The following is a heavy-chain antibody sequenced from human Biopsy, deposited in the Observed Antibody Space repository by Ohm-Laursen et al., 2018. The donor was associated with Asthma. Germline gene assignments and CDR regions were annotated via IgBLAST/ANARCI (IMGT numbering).Heavy chain of an antibody. CDR1: GDSNSSYH. V-gene: IGHV4-59*01. D-gene: IGHD5-18*01. CDR2: VFYGGAT. CDR3: ARDFVDSAMDYFDY. Sequence: SETLSLTCIVSGDSNSSYHWSWIRQPPGKGLEWIGYVFYGGATNYNPSLKSRVTISVDTSKNQFSLKLSSVTAADTAVYYCARDFVDSAMDYFDYWGQGTLVTVSS. J-gene: IGHJ4*02.